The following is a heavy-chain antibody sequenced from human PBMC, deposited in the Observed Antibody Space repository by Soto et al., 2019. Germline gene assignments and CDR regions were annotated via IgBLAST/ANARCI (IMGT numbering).Heavy chain of an antibody. D-gene: IGHD5-18*01. CDR3: ARTWDTAMGQDY. Sequence: QVQLVECGGGVVQPGRSLRLSCAASGFTFSSYGMHWVRQAPGKGLEWVAVIWYDGSNKYYADSVKGRFTISRDNSKNTLYLHMNSLRAEDTAVYYCARTWDTAMGQDYWGQASLVTVSS. V-gene: IGHV3-33*01. J-gene: IGHJ4*02. CDR2: IWYDGSNK. CDR1: GFTFSSYG.